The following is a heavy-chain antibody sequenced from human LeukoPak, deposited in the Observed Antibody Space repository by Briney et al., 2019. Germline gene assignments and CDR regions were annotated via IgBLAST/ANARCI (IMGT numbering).Heavy chain of an antibody. CDR1: GYTFTGYY. D-gene: IGHD1-1*01. V-gene: IGHV1-2*02. J-gene: IGHJ5*02. CDR2: INPNSGGT. Sequence: ASVMVSCKASGYTFTGYYMHWVRQAPGQGLEWMGWINPNSGGTNYAQKFQGRVTMTRDTSISTAYMELSRLRSDDTAVYYCARDRVTDWNPSNWFDPWGQGTLVTVSS. CDR3: ARDRVTDWNPSNWFDP.